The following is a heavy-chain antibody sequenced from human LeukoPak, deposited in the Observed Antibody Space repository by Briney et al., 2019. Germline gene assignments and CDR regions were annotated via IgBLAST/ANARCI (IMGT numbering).Heavy chain of an antibody. CDR2: ISGSGGST. Sequence: GGSLRLSCAASGFTFSSYAMSWVRQAPGKGLEWGSIISGSGGSTYYADSVKGRFTISRDNSKNTLYLQMNSLRAEDTDVYYCAKDIKWDGGFQFDYWGQGTLVAVSS. D-gene: IGHD4-23*01. J-gene: IGHJ4*02. CDR3: AKDIKWDGGFQFDY. CDR1: GFTFSSYA. V-gene: IGHV3-23*01.